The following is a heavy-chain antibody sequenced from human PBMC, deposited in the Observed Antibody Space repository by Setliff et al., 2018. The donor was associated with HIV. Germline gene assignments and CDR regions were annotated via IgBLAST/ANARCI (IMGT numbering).Heavy chain of an antibody. D-gene: IGHD2-21*02. V-gene: IGHV4-38-2*01. Sequence: PSETLSLTCAVSGYSISSNFLWGWVRQPPGQGLEWIGSIHHAGSTYYNPSLKSRVRISLDTSKNQFSLKLSSVTAADTAVYYCARHDCGGNCDINWFVPWGQGTLVTVSS. CDR3: ARHDCGGNCDINWFVP. CDR2: IHHAGST. CDR1: GYSISSNFL. J-gene: IGHJ5*02.